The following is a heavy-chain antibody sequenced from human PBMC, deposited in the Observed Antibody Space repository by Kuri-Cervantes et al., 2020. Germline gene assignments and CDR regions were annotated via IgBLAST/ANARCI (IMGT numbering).Heavy chain of an antibody. Sequence: GGSLRLSCAASGFTFNTYWMSWVRQAPGKGLEWVANIKHDGSQKFYVDSVKGRFTISRGNAKNSLYLQMNSLRAEDTAVYYCARDCLGPSPFGGGSCYYFDYWGQGTLVTVSS. D-gene: IGHD2-15*01. V-gene: IGHV3-7*01. J-gene: IGHJ4*02. CDR2: IKHDGSQK. CDR1: GFTFNTYW. CDR3: ARDCLGPSPFGGGSCYYFDY.